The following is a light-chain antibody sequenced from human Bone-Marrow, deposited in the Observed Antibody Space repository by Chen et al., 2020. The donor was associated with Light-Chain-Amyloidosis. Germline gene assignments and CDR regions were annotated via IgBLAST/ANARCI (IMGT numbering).Light chain of an antibody. J-gene: IGKJ4*01. CDR3: KQYSTSPLT. CDR2: GVS. CDR1: QSISSTY. V-gene: IGKV3-20*01. Sequence: EIVLTQSPGTLSLSPGDRATLSCRTSQSISSTYLAWYQQKPGQAPRLLSYGVSSRATGIADRFSGSGSGTDFTLTISRLEPEDFAVYYCKQYSTSPLTFGGGTKVEIK.